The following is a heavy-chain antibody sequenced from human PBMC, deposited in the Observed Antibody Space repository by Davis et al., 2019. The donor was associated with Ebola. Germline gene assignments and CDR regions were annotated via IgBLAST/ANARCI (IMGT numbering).Heavy chain of an antibody. D-gene: IGHD3-3*01. V-gene: IGHV3-7*01. CDR1: GFTFDTYW. CDR2: ISPDGSEE. CDR3: ASSGYSYDFWSGYANDAFDI. Sequence: GESLKISCAASGFTFDTYWMSWVRQAPGKGLEWVANISPDGSEEYYVDSVTGRFTISRVNAKDSLYLQMNSLKGEDTAVYYCASSGYSYDFWSGYANDAFDIWGQGTMVTVSS. J-gene: IGHJ3*02.